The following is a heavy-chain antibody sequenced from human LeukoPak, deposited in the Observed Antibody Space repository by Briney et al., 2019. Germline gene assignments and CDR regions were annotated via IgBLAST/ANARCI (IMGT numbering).Heavy chain of an antibody. CDR1: GFTVSSNY. J-gene: IGHJ1*01. CDR2: IYSGGST. Sequence: GGSLRLSCAASGFTVSSNYMSWVRRAPGKGLEWVSVIYSGGSTYYADSVKGRFTISRDNSKNTLYLQMSSLRAEDTAVYYCARDPGGAEPGYFQHWGQGTLVTVSS. V-gene: IGHV3-53*01. D-gene: IGHD3-10*01. CDR3: ARDPGGAEPGYFQH.